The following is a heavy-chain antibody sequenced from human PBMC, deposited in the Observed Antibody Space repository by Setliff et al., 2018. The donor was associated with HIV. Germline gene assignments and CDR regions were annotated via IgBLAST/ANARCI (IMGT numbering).Heavy chain of an antibody. Sequence: PGGSLRLSCAASGFTFNAYAMHWVRQPPGKGLEWVSAISGSGGSTYYADSVKGRFTISRDNSKNTLYLQMNSLRAEDTAVYYCAKEGYCSGGSCYYMDVWGKGTTVTVSS. CDR2: ISGSGGST. CDR3: AKEGYCSGGSCYYMDV. V-gene: IGHV3-23*01. J-gene: IGHJ6*03. D-gene: IGHD2-15*01. CDR1: GFTFNAYA.